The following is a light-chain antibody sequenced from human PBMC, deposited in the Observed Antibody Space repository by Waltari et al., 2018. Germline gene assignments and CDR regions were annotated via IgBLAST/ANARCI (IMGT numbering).Light chain of an antibody. J-gene: IGKJ1*01. CDR3: QQYNSFLT. V-gene: IGKV1-5*03. Sequence: DIQMTQSPSTLSVSVGDRVTITCRASQSIITWLAWYQQKPGKAPKVLIYKASNLQSGVPSRFSGSGSGTEFTLTISSLQPDDFGTYYCQQYNSFLTFGQGTKVEIK. CDR1: QSIITW. CDR2: KAS.